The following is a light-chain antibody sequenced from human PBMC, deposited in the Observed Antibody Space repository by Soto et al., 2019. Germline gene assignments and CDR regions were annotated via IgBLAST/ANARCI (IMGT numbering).Light chain of an antibody. CDR3: CSYAGSYSYV. J-gene: IGLJ1*01. CDR2: DVS. Sequence: QSALTQPPSVSESPGQSITISCTGTSSDVGDYNFVSWYQQHPDKAPKLMIYDVSKRPSGVPDRFSGSKSGYTASLTISGLQAEYEADYYCCSYAGSYSYVFGTGTKLTVL. CDR1: SSDVGDYNF. V-gene: IGLV2-11*01.